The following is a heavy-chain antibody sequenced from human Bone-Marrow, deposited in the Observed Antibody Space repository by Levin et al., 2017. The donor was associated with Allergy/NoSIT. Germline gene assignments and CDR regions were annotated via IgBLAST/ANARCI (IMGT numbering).Heavy chain of an antibody. CDR3: AREGSPTSRPYYFYGLDV. J-gene: IGHJ6*02. V-gene: IGHV1-2*02. CDR2: INPKSGIT. CDR1: RYSLTDYY. Sequence: GESLKISCRASRYSLTDYYLHWVRQAPGQGLEWMGWINPKSGITNHADNFQGRVAMTRDSSVNTAYLEVSRVTSDDTAVYFCAREGSPTSRPYYFYGLDVCGQGTTLTVSS. D-gene: IGHD3-10*01.